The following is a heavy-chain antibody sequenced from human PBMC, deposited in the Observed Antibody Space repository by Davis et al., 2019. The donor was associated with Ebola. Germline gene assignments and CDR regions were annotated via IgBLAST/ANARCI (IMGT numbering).Heavy chain of an antibody. CDR1: GYTFTNYG. CDR2: INPHNGNT. J-gene: IGHJ3*02. V-gene: IGHV1-18*04. Sequence: AASVKVSCKASGYTFTNYGITWVRQAPGQGLEWMGWINPHNGNTNYAQNVQGRVIMTSDTATTTAYMEVGSLRSDDTAVYYCARKWELLLHAFDIWGQGTMVTVSS. D-gene: IGHD1-26*01. CDR3: ARKWELLLHAFDI.